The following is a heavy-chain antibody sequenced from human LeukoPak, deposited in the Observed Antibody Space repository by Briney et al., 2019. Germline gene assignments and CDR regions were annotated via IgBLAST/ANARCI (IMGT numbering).Heavy chain of an antibody. V-gene: IGHV4-34*01. CDR1: GGSISGGGYY. CDR3: ARARTIFGVVIMYYYYGMDV. CDR2: INHSGST. Sequence: PSETLSLTCTVSGGSISGGGYYWSWIRQPPGKGLEWIGEINHSGSTNYNPSLKSRVTISVDTSKNQFSLKLSSVTAADTAVYYCARARTIFGVVIMYYYYGMDVWGQGTTVTVSS. J-gene: IGHJ6*02. D-gene: IGHD3-3*01.